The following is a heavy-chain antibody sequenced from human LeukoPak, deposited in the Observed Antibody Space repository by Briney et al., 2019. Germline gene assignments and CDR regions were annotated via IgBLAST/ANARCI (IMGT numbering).Heavy chain of an antibody. CDR3: ARSPNYGDYSSVDY. V-gene: IGHV3-33*01. J-gene: IGHJ4*02. D-gene: IGHD4-17*01. CDR2: IWYDGSNK. CDR1: GFTFSSYG. Sequence: GGSLRLSCAASGFTFSSYGMHWVRQAPGKGLEWVAVIWYDGSNKYYADSVKGRFTISRDNSKNTLYLQMNSLRAEDTAVYYCARSPNYGDYSSVDYWGQRTLVTVSS.